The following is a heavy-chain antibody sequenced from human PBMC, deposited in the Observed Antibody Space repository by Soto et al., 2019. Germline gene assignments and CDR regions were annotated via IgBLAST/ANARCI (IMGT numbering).Heavy chain of an antibody. J-gene: IGHJ5*02. CDR1: GGSLSSYY. CDR2: IYHSGST. CDR3: ARVPDR. V-gene: IGHV4-59*12. D-gene: IGHD2-2*01. Sequence: SETLSLTCTVSGGSLSSYYWSWTRQPSGKGLEWIGSIYHSGSTYYNPSLKSRVTISVDRSKNQFSLKLSSVTAADTAVYYCARVPDRWGQGTLVTVSS.